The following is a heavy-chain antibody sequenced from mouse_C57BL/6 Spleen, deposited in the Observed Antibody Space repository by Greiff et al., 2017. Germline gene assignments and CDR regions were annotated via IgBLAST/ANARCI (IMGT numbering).Heavy chain of an antibody. J-gene: IGHJ3*01. CDR2: ISDGGSYT. V-gene: IGHV5-4*01. Sequence: EVQRVESGGGLVKPGGSLKLSCAASGFTFSSYAMSWVRQTPEKRLEWVATISDGGSYTYYPDNVKGRFTISRDNAKNNLYLQMSHLKSEDTAMYYCARDGRAYYGNYWFAYWGQGTLVTVSA. D-gene: IGHD2-10*01. CDR3: ARDGRAYYGNYWFAY. CDR1: GFTFSSYA.